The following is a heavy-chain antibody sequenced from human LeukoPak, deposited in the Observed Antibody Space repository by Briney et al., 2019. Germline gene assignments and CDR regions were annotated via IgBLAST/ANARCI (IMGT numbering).Heavy chain of an antibody. V-gene: IGHV1-18*04. Sequence: ASVNVSCKASGYTFTSYGISWVRQAPGQGLEGMGWISAYNGNTNYAQKLQGRSTITTDTYTSTAYMELRSLRSDDAAVYYCARSVDYYGSGSQRDFDYWGQGTLVTVSS. CDR3: ARSVDYYGSGSQRDFDY. CDR2: ISAYNGNT. D-gene: IGHD3-10*01. CDR1: GYTFTSYG. J-gene: IGHJ4*02.